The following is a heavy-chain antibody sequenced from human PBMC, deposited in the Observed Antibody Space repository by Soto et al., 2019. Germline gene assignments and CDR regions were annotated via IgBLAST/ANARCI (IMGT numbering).Heavy chain of an antibody. CDR1: GFTFSSYS. CDR2: ISSSSSTI. D-gene: IGHD5-12*01. V-gene: IGHV3-48*01. CDR3: ASLGYSGYEHFDY. Sequence: EVQLVESGGGLVQPGGSLRLSCAASGFTFSSYSMNWVRQAPGKGLEWVSYISSSSSTIYYADSVKGRFTISRDKAKNSLYLQMNSLRAEDTAVYYCASLGYSGYEHFDYWGQGTLVTVSS. J-gene: IGHJ4*02.